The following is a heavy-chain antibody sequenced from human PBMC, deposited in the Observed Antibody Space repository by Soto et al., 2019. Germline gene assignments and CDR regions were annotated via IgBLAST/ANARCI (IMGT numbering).Heavy chain of an antibody. V-gene: IGHV3-23*01. CDR1: GFTFSDSV. CDR2: MSGDGRT. CDR3: VKWHTSNFDSLPFTGFDF. Sequence: QPGGSLRLSCAGSGFTFSDSVMAWVRQAPGKGLEWLSVMSGDGRTRYALSVTGRFTISRDNSKNTLYLQMRSLRAEDAAAYYCVKWHTSNFDSLPFTGFDFWGQGTQVTVSS. J-gene: IGHJ4*02. D-gene: IGHD3-22*01.